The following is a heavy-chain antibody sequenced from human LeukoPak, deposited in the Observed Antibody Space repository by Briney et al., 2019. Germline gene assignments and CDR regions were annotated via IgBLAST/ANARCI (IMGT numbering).Heavy chain of an antibody. J-gene: IGHJ4*02. CDR2: INHSGST. CDR1: GGSFSGYY. CDR3: ASSYYGSGSYYSIDY. Sequence: SETLSLTCAVYGGSFSGYYWSWIRQPPGKGLEWIGEINHSGSTNYNPSLKSRVTISVDTSKNQFSLKLSSVTAADTAVYYCASSYYGSGSYYSIDYWGQGTLVTVSS. V-gene: IGHV4-34*01. D-gene: IGHD3-10*01.